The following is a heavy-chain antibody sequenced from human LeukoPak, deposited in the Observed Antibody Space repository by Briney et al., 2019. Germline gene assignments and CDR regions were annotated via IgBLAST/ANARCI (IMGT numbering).Heavy chain of an antibody. J-gene: IGHJ4*02. CDR3: ATVIDNSGSLGF. D-gene: IGHD3-22*01. CDR2: IWYDGSNK. V-gene: IGHV3-33*01. Sequence: PGGSLRLSCAASGFTFSSYGMHWVRQAPGKGLEWVAVIWYDGSNKYYADSVKGRFTISRDNSKNTLYLQMNSLRAEDTAVYYCATVIDNSGSLGFWGQGTLVTVSS. CDR1: GFTFSSYG.